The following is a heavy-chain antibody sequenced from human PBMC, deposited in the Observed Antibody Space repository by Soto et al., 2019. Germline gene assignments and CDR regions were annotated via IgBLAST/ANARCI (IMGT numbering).Heavy chain of an antibody. CDR2: IVVGSDNT. V-gene: IGHV1-58*02. CDR3: AASPSFRQSSYYGAMDV. CDR1: GFTFTYSA. J-gene: IGHJ6*02. D-gene: IGHD1-26*01. Sequence: ASVKVSCKTSGFTFTYSAIQWVRQARGQRLEWIGWIVVGSDNTNYAQKFQERVTITRDLSTNTVYMDLSGLRSDDTAVYYCAASPSFRQSSYYGAMDVWGQGTTVTVSS.